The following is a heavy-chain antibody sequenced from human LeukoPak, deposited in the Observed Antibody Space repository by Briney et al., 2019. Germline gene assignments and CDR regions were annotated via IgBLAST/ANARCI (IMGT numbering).Heavy chain of an antibody. CDR3: VKDLSGTWSFDY. CDR2: ISTNGETT. D-gene: IGHD1-26*01. J-gene: IGHJ4*02. V-gene: IGHV3-64D*06. Sequence: PGGSLGLSCSASGFPFNTHFMHWVRQTPGKALEYVSTISTNGETTFYADSVTGRFTISRDNSQNTLYLQMSSLRPDDTAVYYCVKDLSGTWSFDYWGQGTLVTVSS. CDR1: GFPFNTHF.